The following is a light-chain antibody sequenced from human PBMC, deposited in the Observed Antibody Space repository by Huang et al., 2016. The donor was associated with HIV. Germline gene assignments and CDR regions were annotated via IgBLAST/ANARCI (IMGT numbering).Light chain of an antibody. Sequence: DIQMTQSQSSLSASVGDRVIMTCRASQTITTYLNWYQQRPGKAPKLLIYAASSLQSGFPSRCSGSGSGTDFTLTISSLQPEDFATYYCQQSYSSLLSFGGGTKVAIK. J-gene: IGKJ4*01. CDR1: QTITTY. CDR2: AAS. CDR3: QQSYSSLLS. V-gene: IGKV1-39*01.